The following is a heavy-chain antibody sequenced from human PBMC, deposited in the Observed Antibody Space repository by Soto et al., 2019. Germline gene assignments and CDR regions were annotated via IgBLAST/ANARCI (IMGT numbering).Heavy chain of an antibody. CDR3: AKGSESVSAGHFDY. J-gene: IGHJ4*02. CDR1: GFTFTTYA. D-gene: IGHD2-2*01. CDR2: ISGSGGTT. Sequence: HPGGSLRLSCAASGFTFTTYATTWVRQAPGKGLEWVSFISGSGGTTYYADSVKGRFTISRDNSKNTLDLQMNSLRAEDTAVYYCAKGSESVSAGHFDYWGQGNLVTVSS. V-gene: IGHV3-23*01.